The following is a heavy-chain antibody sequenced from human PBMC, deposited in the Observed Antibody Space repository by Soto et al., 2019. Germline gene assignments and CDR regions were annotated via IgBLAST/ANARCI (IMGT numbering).Heavy chain of an antibody. V-gene: IGHV3-66*01. CDR1: GFPVSSNY. CDR3: ARAPPYSSGWFPFFFDY. D-gene: IGHD6-19*01. CDR2: IYSGGST. J-gene: IGHJ4*02. Sequence: EVQLVESGGGLVQPGGSLRLSCAASGFPVSSNYMSWVRQAPGKGLEWVSVIYSGGSTYYADSVKGRFTISRDNSKNTLYLQMNSLRAEDTAVYYCARAPPYSSGWFPFFFDYWGQGTLVTVSS.